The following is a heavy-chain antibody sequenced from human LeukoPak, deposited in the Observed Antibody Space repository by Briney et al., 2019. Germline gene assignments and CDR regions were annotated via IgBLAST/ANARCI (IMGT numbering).Heavy chain of an antibody. J-gene: IGHJ6*02. CDR1: GYTFTDYY. CDR3: AREYSSAWGNNYLYAMDV. D-gene: IGHD6-19*01. Sequence: ASVKVSCKASGYTFTDYYIHWVRQTIGQGLEWVGRINPKRGGTQSAQKFQGRVTMTGDTSLSTAYLEVSRLRSDDTAVYYCAREYSSAWGNNYLYAMDVWGQGTTVTVSS. CDR2: INPKRGGT. V-gene: IGHV1-2*06.